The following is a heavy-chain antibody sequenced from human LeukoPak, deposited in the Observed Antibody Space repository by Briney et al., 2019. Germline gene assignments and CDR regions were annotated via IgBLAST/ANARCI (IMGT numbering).Heavy chain of an antibody. Sequence: PSETLSLTCAVSGYSLSSDNYWVWIRQPPGQGLEWTGGIYHSGSTYYNPSPKSRVTMSVDTSKNQFSLKLRSVTAADTVVYYCARAPRDSSSSNYMRRFDYWGQGTLVTVSS. CDR2: IYHSGST. V-gene: IGHV4-38-2*01. D-gene: IGHD3-22*01. J-gene: IGHJ4*02. CDR3: ARAPRDSSSSNYMRRFDY. CDR1: GYSLSSDNY.